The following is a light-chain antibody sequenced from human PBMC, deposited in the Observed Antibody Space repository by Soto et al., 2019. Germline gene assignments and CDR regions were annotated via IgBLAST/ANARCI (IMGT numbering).Light chain of an antibody. CDR2: DAS. V-gene: IGKV3-11*01. J-gene: IGKJ2*01. CDR3: QQRSNWLYT. CDR1: QSVSSY. Sequence: EIVLTQSPATLSLSPGERATLSCRASQSVSSYLAWYQQKPGQAPRLLIYDASNRATGIPARFSGSGSGTDFTLTIGSLEPEDFAVYHCQQRSNWLYTFGQGTKLEIK.